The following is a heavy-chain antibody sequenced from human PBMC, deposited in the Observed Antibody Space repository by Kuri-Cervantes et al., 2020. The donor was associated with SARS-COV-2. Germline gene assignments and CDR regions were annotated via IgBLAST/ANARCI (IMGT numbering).Heavy chain of an antibody. J-gene: IGHJ4*02. CDR2: INNDGSST. CDR3: AMTGSYTSYGLGH. V-gene: IGHV3-74*01. Sequence: GGALRVSSLASGFTFSSQWMFWVRQVPGKGPMWLSRINNDGSSTIYVDSVKGRFTTSRDNAKNSVFLQMNSLRPEDTGVYYCAMTGSYTSYGLGHWGQGTLVTVSS. CDR1: GFTFSSQW. D-gene: IGHD5-18*01.